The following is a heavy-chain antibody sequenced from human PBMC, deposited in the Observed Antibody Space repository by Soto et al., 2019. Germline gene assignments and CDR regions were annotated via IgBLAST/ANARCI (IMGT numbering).Heavy chain of an antibody. D-gene: IGHD3-10*01. CDR1: GGSISSSTYY. CDR2: IYYSGST. Sequence: PSDTLSLTCTVSGGSISSSTYYWGWIRQPPGKGLEWIGSIYYSGSTYYNPSLKSRVTISVDTSKNQFSLKLSSVTVADTAVYYCARHGSGSYYGWFDPWGQGTLVTVSS. CDR3: ARHGSGSYYGWFDP. J-gene: IGHJ5*02. V-gene: IGHV4-39*01.